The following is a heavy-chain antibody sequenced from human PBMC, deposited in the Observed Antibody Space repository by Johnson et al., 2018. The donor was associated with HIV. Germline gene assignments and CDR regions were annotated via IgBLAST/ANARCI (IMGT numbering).Heavy chain of an antibody. CDR2: IYSGGST. J-gene: IGHJ3*01. Sequence: MLLVESGGGLIQPGGSLRLSCAASGFSVRTNYMSWVRQAPGKGLEWVSVIYSGGSTYYADSVKGRFTISRDNSKKTLYFQMNSLRAEDTAVYYCARKKLQYYDSSGYYDHAFDVWGQGTMVTVSS. CDR1: GFSVRTNY. V-gene: IGHV3-66*01. CDR3: ARKKLQYYDSSGYYDHAFDV. D-gene: IGHD3-22*01.